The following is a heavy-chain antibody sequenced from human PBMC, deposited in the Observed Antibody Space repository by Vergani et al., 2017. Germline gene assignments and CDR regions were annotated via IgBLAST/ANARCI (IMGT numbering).Heavy chain of an antibody. CDR2: IRYDGSNK. V-gene: IGHV3-30*02. CDR3: AKASGGAVALFDY. Sequence: VQLLESGGGSAQPGESLRLSCVASGFTFSSYGMHWVRQAPGKGLEWVAFIRYDGSNKYYADSVKGRFTISRDNSKNTLYLQMNSLRAEDTAVYYCAKASGGAVALFDYWGQGTLVTVSS. CDR1: GFTFSSYG. D-gene: IGHD6-19*01. J-gene: IGHJ4*02.